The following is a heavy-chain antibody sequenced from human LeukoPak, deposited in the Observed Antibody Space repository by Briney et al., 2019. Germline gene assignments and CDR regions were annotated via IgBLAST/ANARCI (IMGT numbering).Heavy chain of an antibody. CDR3: ARDSSGAPPYYFDY. D-gene: IGHD1-26*01. CDR2: IYTSGST. V-gene: IGHV4-4*07. CDR1: GGSISSYY. J-gene: IGHJ4*02. Sequence: SETLSPTCTVSGGSISSYYWSWIRQPAGKGLEWIGRIYTSGSTNYNPSLKSRVTMSVDTSKNQFSLKLSSVTAADTAVYYCARDSSGAPPYYFDYWGQGTLVTVSS.